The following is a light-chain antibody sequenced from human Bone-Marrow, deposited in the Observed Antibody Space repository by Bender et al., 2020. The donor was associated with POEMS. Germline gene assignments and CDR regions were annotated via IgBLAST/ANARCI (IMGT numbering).Light chain of an antibody. V-gene: IGLV1-50*01. CDR2: GNS. CDR3: STWDDRLNAWL. J-gene: IGLJ3*02. CDR1: SSNIGAGYD. Sequence: QSVLTQPPSVSGAPGQRVTISCTGSSSNIGAGYDVHWYQQLPGTAPKLLIYGNSNRPSGVPNRFSASKSGSSASLAISGLQSEDAADYYCSTWDDRLNAWLFGGGTKLTVL.